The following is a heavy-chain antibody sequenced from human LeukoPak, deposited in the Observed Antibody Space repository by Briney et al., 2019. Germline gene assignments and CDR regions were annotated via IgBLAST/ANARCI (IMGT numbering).Heavy chain of an antibody. CDR3: AKGDSSGPSGY. CDR1: GFTFSSYG. V-gene: IGHV3-30*18. D-gene: IGHD3-22*01. J-gene: IGHJ4*02. CDR2: ISYDGSNN. Sequence: PGGSLRLSCAASGFTFSSYGMHWVRQAPGKGLEWVAVISYDGSNNYYADSVKGRFTISRDNSKNTLYLQMNSLRAEDTAVYYCAKGDSSGPSGYWGQGTLVTVSS.